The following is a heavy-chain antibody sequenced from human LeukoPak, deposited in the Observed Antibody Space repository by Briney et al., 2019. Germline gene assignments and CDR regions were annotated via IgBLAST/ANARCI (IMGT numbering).Heavy chain of an antibody. CDR3: AKVQRVTVVRGVWWNWFEP. D-gene: IGHD3-10*01. CDR1: GFTFSSYA. J-gene: IGHJ5*02. V-gene: IGHV3-23*01. Sequence: PGGSLRLSCAASGFTFSSYAMSWVRQAPGTGLEWVSAISGSGGSTYYTDSVKGRFTLSRDNSKTTLYLQMNSLRAEDTAVYYCAKVQRVTVVRGVWWNWFEPWGQGTLVTVSS. CDR2: ISGSGGST.